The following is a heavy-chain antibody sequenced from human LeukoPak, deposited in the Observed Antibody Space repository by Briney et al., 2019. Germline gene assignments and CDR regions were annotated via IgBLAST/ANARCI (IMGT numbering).Heavy chain of an antibody. CDR3: FGITVTDVPY. CDR2: IRYDGSNK. V-gene: IGHV3-30*02. Sequence: PGGSLRLSCAASGLPFSHPGMHWVRQAPGKGLEWVAFIRYDGSNKYYADSVKGRFTISRDNSKNALYLQMNSLRGEDTAVYYCFGITVTDVPYWGQGTLVTVSS. CDR1: GLPFSHPG. J-gene: IGHJ4*02. D-gene: IGHD1-7*01.